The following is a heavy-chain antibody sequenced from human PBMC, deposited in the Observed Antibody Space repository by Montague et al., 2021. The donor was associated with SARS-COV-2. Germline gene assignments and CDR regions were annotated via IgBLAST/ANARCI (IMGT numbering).Heavy chain of an antibody. D-gene: IGHD1-1*01. J-gene: IGHJ6*02. CDR2: PYYRTKWYN. V-gene: IGHV6-1*01. CDR1: GDSVFRLSAT. Sequence: CAISGDSVFRLSATSDWLTSSLPTRLHFLGRPYYRTKWYNDYAVXVKGRVTINPDTSKNQFSLQLNSVTPEDTAIYYCTSGREGNYNVMDVWGQGTTVTVSS. CDR3: TSGREGNYNVMDV.